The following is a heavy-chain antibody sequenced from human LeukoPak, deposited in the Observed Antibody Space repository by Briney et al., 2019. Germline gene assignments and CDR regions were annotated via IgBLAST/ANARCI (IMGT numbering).Heavy chain of an antibody. D-gene: IGHD2-15*01. V-gene: IGHV3-11*04. CDR1: GFTFSDYY. CDR3: ARDRCSGGSWYSRGWFDP. CDR2: ISSSGSTI. Sequence: GGSLRLSCAASGFTFSDYYMSWIRQAPGKGLEWVSYISSSGSTIYYADSVKGRFTISRDNAKNSLYLQMNSLRAEDTAVYYCARDRCSGGSWYSRGWFDPWGQGTLVTVSS. J-gene: IGHJ5*02.